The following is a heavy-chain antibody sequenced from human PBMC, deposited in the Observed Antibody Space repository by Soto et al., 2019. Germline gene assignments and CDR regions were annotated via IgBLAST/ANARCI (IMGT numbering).Heavy chain of an antibody. J-gene: IGHJ6*02. CDR1: GFTFRSFG. D-gene: IGHD6-13*01. V-gene: IGHV3-30*18. Sequence: QVQLVESGGGVIQPGTSLSLSCGSSGFTFRSFGMYWVRQAPGKGLEWVAVVSYDGNHKYYADSVKGRFTVSRDNAKNXLYLKMNSLRGEDTAVYYCAKDVGQQLVLNYGMDVWGQGTTVTVSS. CDR3: AKDVGQQLVLNYGMDV. CDR2: VSYDGNHK.